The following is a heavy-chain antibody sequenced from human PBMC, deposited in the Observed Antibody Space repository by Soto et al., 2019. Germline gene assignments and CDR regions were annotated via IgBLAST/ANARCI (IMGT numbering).Heavy chain of an antibody. D-gene: IGHD5-12*01. CDR1: GFTFSSYG. CDR3: ARDKASGYDLGSFDY. CDR2: IWYDGSNK. Sequence: SLRLSCAASGFTFSSYGMHWVRQAPGKGLEWVAVIWYDGSNKYYADSVKGRFTISRDNSKNTLYLQMNSLRAEDTAVYYCARDKASGYDLGSFDYWGQGTLVTVSS. V-gene: IGHV3-33*01. J-gene: IGHJ4*02.